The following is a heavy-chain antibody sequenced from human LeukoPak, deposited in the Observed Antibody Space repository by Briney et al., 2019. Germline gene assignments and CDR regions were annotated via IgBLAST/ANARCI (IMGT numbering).Heavy chain of an antibody. CDR1: GFTFSSYA. V-gene: IGHV3-30-3*01. J-gene: IGHJ4*02. CDR2: ISYDGSNK. CDR3: ARSFGFDSSGKLDY. D-gene: IGHD3-22*01. Sequence: GGSLRLSCAASGFTFSSYAMHWVRQAPGKGLERVAVISYDGSNKYYADSVKGRFTISRDNSKNTLYLQMNSLRAEDTAVYYCARSFGFDSSGKLDYWGQGTLVTVSS.